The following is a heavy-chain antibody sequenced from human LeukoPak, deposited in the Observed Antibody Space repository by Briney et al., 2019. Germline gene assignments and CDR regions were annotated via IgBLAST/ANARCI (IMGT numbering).Heavy chain of an antibody. Sequence: GGSLRLSCAASGFTFSSFGMNWVRQAPGKGLEWVSYISSSSSTKYYADSVKGRFTISRDNAKNSLYLQMNSLRAEDTAVYYCASTPTPTDYWGQGTLVTVSS. CDR3: ASTPTPTDY. CDR1: GFTFSSFG. V-gene: IGHV3-48*04. CDR2: ISSSSSTK. J-gene: IGHJ4*02.